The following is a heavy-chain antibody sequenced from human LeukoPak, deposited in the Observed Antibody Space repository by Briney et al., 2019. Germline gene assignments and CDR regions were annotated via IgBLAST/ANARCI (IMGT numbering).Heavy chain of an antibody. J-gene: IGHJ6*03. CDR2: ISGSGSST. CDR1: GFTFSTYA. Sequence: GGSLRLSCAASGFTFSTYAMTWVRQAPGQGLEWVSSISGSGSSTYYADSVKGRFTISRDNSKNTLYLQMNSLRAEDTAVYYCAKDSGYSGYGIEYYMDVWGKGTTVTVSS. CDR3: AKDSGYSGYGIEYYMDV. D-gene: IGHD5-12*01. V-gene: IGHV3-23*01.